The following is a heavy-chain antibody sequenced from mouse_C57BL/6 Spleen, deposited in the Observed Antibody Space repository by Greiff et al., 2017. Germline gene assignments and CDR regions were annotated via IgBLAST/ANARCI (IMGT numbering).Heavy chain of an antibody. V-gene: IGHV1-80*01. CDR1: GYAFSSYW. D-gene: IGHD3-1*01. J-gene: IGHJ2*01. Sequence: VQLVESGAELVKPGASVKISCKASGYAFSSYWMNWVKQRPGKGLEWIGQIYPGDGDTNYNGKFKGKATLTADKSSSTAYMQLSSLTSEDSAVYFCARSLSGYLFDYWGQGTTLTVSS. CDR3: ARSLSGYLFDY. CDR2: IYPGDGDT.